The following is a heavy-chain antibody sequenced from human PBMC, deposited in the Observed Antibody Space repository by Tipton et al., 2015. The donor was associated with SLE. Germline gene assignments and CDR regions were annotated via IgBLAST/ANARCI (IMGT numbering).Heavy chain of an antibody. CDR2: IRYDESNK. Sequence: SLRLSCAASGFTFSSYGMHWVRQAPGKGLEWVAFIRYDESNKYYADSVKGRFTISRDNAKNSLYLQMNSLRAEDTAVYYCASEQRDFDYWGQGTLVTVSS. CDR1: GFTFSSYG. CDR3: ASEQRDFDY. V-gene: IGHV3-33*01. D-gene: IGHD6-25*01. J-gene: IGHJ4*02.